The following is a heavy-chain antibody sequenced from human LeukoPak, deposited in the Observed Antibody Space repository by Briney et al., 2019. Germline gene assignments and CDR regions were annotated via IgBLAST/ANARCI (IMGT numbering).Heavy chain of an antibody. Sequence: PGGSLRLSCAASGFTFSSYWMHWVRQAPGKGLVWVSRINSDGSSTSYADSVKGRFTISRDNAKNTLYLQMNSLRAGDTAVYYCARGRQWLRGWFDPWGQGTLVTVSS. V-gene: IGHV3-74*01. D-gene: IGHD6-19*01. CDR2: INSDGSST. CDR3: ARGRQWLRGWFDP. J-gene: IGHJ5*02. CDR1: GFTFSSYW.